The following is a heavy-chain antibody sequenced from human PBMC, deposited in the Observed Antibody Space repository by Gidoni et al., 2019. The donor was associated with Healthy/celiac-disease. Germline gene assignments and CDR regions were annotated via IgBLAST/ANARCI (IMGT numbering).Heavy chain of an antibody. CDR3: ARGPAPRLRYYYYGMDV. V-gene: IGHV5-51*01. CDR2: IYPGDSDT. CDR1: GYSFTSYG. Sequence: EVQLVQSGAEVKKPGESLKISCKGSGYSFTSYGIGWVRQMPGKGLEWMGIIYPGDSDTRYSPSFQGQVTISADKSISTAYLQWSSLKASDTAMYYCARGPAPRLRYYYYGMDVWGQGTTVTVSS. J-gene: IGHJ6*02.